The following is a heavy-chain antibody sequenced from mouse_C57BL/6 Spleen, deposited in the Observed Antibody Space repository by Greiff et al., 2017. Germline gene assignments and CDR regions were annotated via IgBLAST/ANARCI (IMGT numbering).Heavy chain of an antibody. Sequence: QVHVKQPGAELVMPGASVKLSCKASGYTFTSYWMHWVKQRPGQGLEWIGEIDPSDRYTNYNQKVKGKSTLTVDKSSSTAYMQLSILTSEESAVYYCARSGSTPGAWFAYWGQGTRVTVSA. V-gene: IGHV1-69*01. CDR2: IDPSDRYT. CDR1: GYTFTSYW. D-gene: IGHD1-1*01. J-gene: IGHJ3*01. CDR3: ARSGSTPGAWFAY.